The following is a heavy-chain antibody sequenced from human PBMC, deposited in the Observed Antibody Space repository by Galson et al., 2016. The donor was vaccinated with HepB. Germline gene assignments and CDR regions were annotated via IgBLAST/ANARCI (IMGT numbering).Heavy chain of an antibody. Sequence: SETLSLTCAVYGASFSGFYWTWIRQSPGKGLEWIGEIHPSGSTHYNPSLQSRVSISVDTSKSQFSLMVNSVTAADSAVYFCARGFDQAKVAYWGQGTLVTVSS. CDR3: ARGFDQAKVAY. J-gene: IGHJ4*02. D-gene: IGHD5-12*01. V-gene: IGHV4-34*01. CDR1: GASFSGFY. CDR2: IHPSGST.